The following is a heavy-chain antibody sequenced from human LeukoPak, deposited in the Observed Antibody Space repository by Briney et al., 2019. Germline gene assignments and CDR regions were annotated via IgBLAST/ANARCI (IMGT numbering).Heavy chain of an antibody. J-gene: IGHJ6*03. V-gene: IGHV1-46*01. Sequence: ASVKVSCKASGYTFTSYYMHWVRQAPGQGLEWMGIINPSGGSTSYAQKFQGRVTMTRDMSTSTVYMELSSLRSEDTAVYYCARSEQSNLYYYYYYMDVWGKGTTVTVSS. CDR3: ARSEQSNLYYYYYYMDV. CDR1: GYTFTSYY. CDR2: INPSGGST. D-gene: IGHD1/OR15-1a*01.